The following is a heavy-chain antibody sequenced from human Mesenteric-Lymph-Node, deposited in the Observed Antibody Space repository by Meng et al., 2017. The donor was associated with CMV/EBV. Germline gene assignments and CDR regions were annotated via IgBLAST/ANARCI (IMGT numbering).Heavy chain of an antibody. CDR3: ARDRRGYSGYDDAFDI. D-gene: IGHD5-12*01. J-gene: IGHJ3*02. CDR2: INPKSGGS. CDR1: YTFTNHF. V-gene: IGHV1-2*06. Sequence: YTFTNHFMHWVRQVPGQGPEWMGRINPKSGGSNYAPRFLGRVTMTTDTSISTAYMELSSLRSDDMAMYYCARDRRGYSGYDDAFDIWGQGTMVTVSS.